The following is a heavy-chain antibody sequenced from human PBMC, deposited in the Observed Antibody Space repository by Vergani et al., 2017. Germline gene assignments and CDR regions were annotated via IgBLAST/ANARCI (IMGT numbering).Heavy chain of an antibody. Sequence: QAHLVQSGAEVKKPGSSVKVSCRASGVTFSSFAISWVRQAPGQGLEWVGRIIPVFGMLNHGQRFEGRVTISAVEATSTAYMELTNQSSDDTAVYYCAIRKKTRYHCDSWGRGALVTVFS. J-gene: IGHJ4*02. CDR1: GVTFSSFA. V-gene: IGHV1-69*13. CDR3: AIRKKTRYHCDS. CDR2: IIPVFGML. D-gene: IGHD1-14*01.